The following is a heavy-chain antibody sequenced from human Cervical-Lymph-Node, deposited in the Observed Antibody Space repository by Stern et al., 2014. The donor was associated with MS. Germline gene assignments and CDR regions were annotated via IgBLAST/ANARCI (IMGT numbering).Heavy chain of an antibody. Sequence: VQLLESGAEVKKPGASVKVSCKASGYTFTDHYLHWVRQAPGQGLEWMGRINPHTGGTNSAQKFQGRVTMTRDTSVSTAYMEVTSLRSEGTAVFYCARGAMTTVLTLFNHFDFWGQGSLVTVSS. CDR3: ARGAMTTVLTLFNHFDF. CDR1: GYTFTDHY. CDR2: INPHTGGT. D-gene: IGHD4-23*01. V-gene: IGHV1-2*02. J-gene: IGHJ4*02.